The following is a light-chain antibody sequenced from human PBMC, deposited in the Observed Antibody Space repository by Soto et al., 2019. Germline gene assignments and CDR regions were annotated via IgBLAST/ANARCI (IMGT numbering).Light chain of an antibody. CDR1: QSIGSSY. CDR3: QQYGTSVLIT. Sequence: VLTQSPGTLSLSPGERATLSCRASQSIGSSYLAWYQQKPGQAPRLLIYGASSRATGIPDRFSGSGSGTDFTLTINRLEPEDFAVYYCQQYGTSVLITFGQGTRLDIK. J-gene: IGKJ5*01. V-gene: IGKV3-20*01. CDR2: GAS.